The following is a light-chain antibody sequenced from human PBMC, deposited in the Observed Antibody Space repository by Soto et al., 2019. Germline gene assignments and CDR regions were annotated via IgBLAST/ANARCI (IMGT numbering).Light chain of an antibody. V-gene: IGKV3-15*01. Sequence: EIVLTQSPGTLSLSPGERATLSCRASQSVSSNLAWYQQKPGQSPRLLIYGASTRATGIPARFSGSGSGTEFTLTISSLHSEDFAVYYCQQYNNWPPITFGQGTRLEIK. CDR3: QQYNNWPPIT. J-gene: IGKJ5*01. CDR2: GAS. CDR1: QSVSSN.